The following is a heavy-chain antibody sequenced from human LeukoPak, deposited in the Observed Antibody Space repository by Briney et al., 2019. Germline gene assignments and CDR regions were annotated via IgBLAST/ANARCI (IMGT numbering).Heavy chain of an antibody. Sequence: SETLSLTCTVSGGSISGYYWSWIRQPAGKGLEWIAYIYYSGSTNYNPSLKSRVTISVDTSKNQFSLKLSSVTAADTAVYYCARQPSSWFTSFDSWGQGTLVTVSS. CDR3: ARQPSSWFTSFDS. D-gene: IGHD6-13*01. CDR2: IYYSGST. V-gene: IGHV4-59*01. CDR1: GGSISGYY. J-gene: IGHJ4*02.